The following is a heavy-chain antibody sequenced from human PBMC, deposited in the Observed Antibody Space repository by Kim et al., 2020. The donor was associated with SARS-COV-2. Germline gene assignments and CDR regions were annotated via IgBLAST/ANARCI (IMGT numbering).Heavy chain of an antibody. CDR3: ARVGLNYYYGMDV. V-gene: IGHV3-53*01. CDR1: GFTVSSNY. CDR2: IYSGGST. J-gene: IGHJ6*02. D-gene: IGHD3-16*01. Sequence: GGSLRLSCAASGFTVSSNYMSWVRQAPGKGLEWVSVIYSGGSTYYADSVKGRFTISRDNSKNTLYLQMNSLRAEETAVYYCARVGLNYYYGMDVWGQGTTVTVSS.